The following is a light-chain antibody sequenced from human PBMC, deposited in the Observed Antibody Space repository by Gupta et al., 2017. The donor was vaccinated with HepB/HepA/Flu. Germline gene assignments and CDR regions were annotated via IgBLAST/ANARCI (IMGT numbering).Light chain of an antibody. V-gene: IGLV2-23*02. J-gene: IGLJ3*02. CDR1: SGGNYDR. CDR3: CSYGGSNAFLV. Sequence: QSALTQSDSVSGSHGESITIPCTGASGGNYDRVSWYQHHPGKAPKLVIDEVTKRLSGVSNRFSGSKAGYTASLTIAGLQADDEADYYCCSYGGSNAFLVFGGGTKLTVL. CDR2: EVT.